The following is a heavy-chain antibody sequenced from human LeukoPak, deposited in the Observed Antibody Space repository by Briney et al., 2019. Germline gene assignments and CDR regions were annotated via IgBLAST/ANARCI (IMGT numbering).Heavy chain of an antibody. J-gene: IGHJ4*02. D-gene: IGHD5-18*01. CDR1: GGSISSYY. Sequence: PSETLSLTCTVSGGSISSYYWSWTRQPPGKGLEWIGYIYYSGSTNYNPSLKSRVTISVDTSKNQFSLKLSSVTAADTAVYYCARASTAMVTRFDYWGQGTLVTVSS. CDR3: ARASTAMVTRFDY. V-gene: IGHV4-59*01. CDR2: IYYSGST.